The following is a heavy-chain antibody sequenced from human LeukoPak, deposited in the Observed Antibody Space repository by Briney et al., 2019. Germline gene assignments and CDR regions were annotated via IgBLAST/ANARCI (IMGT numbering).Heavy chain of an antibody. D-gene: IGHD3-9*01. Sequence: ASVKVSCKASGGTFSSYAISWVRQAPGQGLEWMGWISAYNGNTNYAQKLQGRVTMTTDTSTSTAYMELRSLRSDDTAVYYCARDRHYDILTGYYRGWFDPWGQGTLVTVSS. V-gene: IGHV1-18*01. CDR1: GGTFSSYA. J-gene: IGHJ5*02. CDR2: ISAYNGNT. CDR3: ARDRHYDILTGYYRGWFDP.